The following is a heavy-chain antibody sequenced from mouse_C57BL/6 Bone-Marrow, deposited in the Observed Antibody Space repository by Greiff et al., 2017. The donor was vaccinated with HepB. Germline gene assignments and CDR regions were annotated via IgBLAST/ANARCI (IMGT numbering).Heavy chain of an antibody. CDR2: INPSNGGT. Sequence: QVQLQQPGTELVKPGASVKLSCKASGYTFTSYWMHWVKQRPGQGLEWIGNINPSNGGTNYNKKFKSKATLTVDKSSSTAYMQLSSLTSEDSAVYSWASCIATVVDNDFDYWGQGTTLTVSS. CDR3: ASCIATVVDNDFDY. V-gene: IGHV1-53*01. D-gene: IGHD1-1*01. J-gene: IGHJ2*01. CDR1: GYTFTSYW.